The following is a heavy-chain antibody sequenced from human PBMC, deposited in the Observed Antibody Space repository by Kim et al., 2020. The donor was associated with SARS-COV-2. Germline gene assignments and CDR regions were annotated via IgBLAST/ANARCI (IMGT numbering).Heavy chain of an antibody. Sequence: GSLRLSCAASGFTFSTYAMHWVRQAPGKGLEWVAVFSSNGINAYYADSMKGRFTIYRDNSKNSLYLQMNSLRPDDTAVYYCARDGGKYYTEFDYWGQGT. CDR2: FSSNGINA. D-gene: IGHD1-26*01. J-gene: IGHJ4*02. V-gene: IGHV3-30*04. CDR1: GFTFSTYA. CDR3: ARDGGKYYTEFDY.